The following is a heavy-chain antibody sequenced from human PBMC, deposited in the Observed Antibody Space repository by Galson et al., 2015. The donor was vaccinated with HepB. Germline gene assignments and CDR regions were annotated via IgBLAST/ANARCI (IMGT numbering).Heavy chain of an antibody. J-gene: IGHJ6*03. V-gene: IGHV3-23*01. CDR2: ISGSGGST. D-gene: IGHD6-13*01. CDR3: AKEPIAAAGTRYYYYYMDV. Sequence: PGKGLEWVSAISGSGGSTYYADSVKGRFTISRDNSKNTLYLQMNSLRAEDTAVYYCAKEPIAAAGTRYYYYYMDVWGKGTTVTVSS.